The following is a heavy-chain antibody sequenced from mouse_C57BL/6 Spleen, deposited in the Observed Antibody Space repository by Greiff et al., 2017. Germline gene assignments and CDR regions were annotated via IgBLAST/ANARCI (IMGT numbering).Heavy chain of an antibody. J-gene: IGHJ4*01. CDR1: GYAFSSSW. V-gene: IGHV1-82*01. Sequence: QVQLKESGPELVKPGASVKISCKASGYAFSSSWMNWVKQRPGKGLEWIGRIYPGDGDTNYNGKFKGKATLTADKSSSTAYMQLSSLTSEDSAVYFCAKSNYVSDYAMDYWGQGTSVTVSS. CDR3: AKSNYVSDYAMDY. D-gene: IGHD2-5*01. CDR2: IYPGDGDT.